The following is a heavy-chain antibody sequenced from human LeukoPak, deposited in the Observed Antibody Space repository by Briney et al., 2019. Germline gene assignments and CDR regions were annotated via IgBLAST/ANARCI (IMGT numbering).Heavy chain of an antibody. CDR3: ARDRGNYYDSSGRAGYFDY. CDR2: IYYSGST. J-gene: IGHJ4*02. D-gene: IGHD3-22*01. V-gene: IGHV4-31*03. CDR1: GGSISSGGYY. Sequence: TLSLTCTVSGGSISSGGYYWSWLRQHPGKGLEWIGYIYYSGSTYYNPSLKSRVTISVDTSKNQFSLKLSSVTAADTAVYYCARDRGNYYDSSGRAGYFDYWGQGTLVTVSS.